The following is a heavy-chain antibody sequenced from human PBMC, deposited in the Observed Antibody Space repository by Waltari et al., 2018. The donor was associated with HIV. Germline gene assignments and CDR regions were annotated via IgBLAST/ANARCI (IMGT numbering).Heavy chain of an antibody. CDR1: GFNFSDFS. D-gene: IGHD1-1*01. Sequence: AEPGGGLVKPGGSLRLSCGVAGFNFSDFSMAWIRQSPGKGLEWVSYISPSGFPLNYAAAVKGRSTISRDNSRQSLVLQMDSLTVDDSAIYYCVRSARDPTGHHPNLDIFDVWGRGSLVTVSS. CDR3: VRSARDPTGHHPNLDIFDV. J-gene: IGHJ2*01. V-gene: IGHV3-11*04. CDR2: ISPSGFPL.